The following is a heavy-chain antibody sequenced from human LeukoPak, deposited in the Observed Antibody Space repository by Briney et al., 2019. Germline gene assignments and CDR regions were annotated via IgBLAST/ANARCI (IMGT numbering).Heavy chain of an antibody. J-gene: IGHJ4*02. CDR2: ISAYNGDK. Sequence: GASVEVSCKASGYTFTSCGISWVRQAPGQGLEWMGWISAYNGDKQYAQKFQGRVTMTTDTSTSTAYMELRSLRSDDTAVYYCARRSTFSDYWGQGTLVTVSS. CDR1: GYTFTSCG. D-gene: IGHD3-16*01. CDR3: ARRSTFSDY. V-gene: IGHV1-18*01.